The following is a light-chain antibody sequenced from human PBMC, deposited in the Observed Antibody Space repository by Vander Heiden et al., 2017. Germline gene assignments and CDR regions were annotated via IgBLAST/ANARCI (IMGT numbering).Light chain of an antibody. CDR3: QQYMSDPPT. V-gene: IGKV1-16*02. CDR1: QGIINY. CDR2: DAS. J-gene: IGKJ4*01. Sequence: DIQMPQSPSSLSASVGDRVTITCRASQGIINYLAWFQQKPGRAPKPLIYDASNLQSGVPSKFSGSGSGTDFSLTINSLQPEDFATYYCQQYMSDPPTFGGGTKVEIK.